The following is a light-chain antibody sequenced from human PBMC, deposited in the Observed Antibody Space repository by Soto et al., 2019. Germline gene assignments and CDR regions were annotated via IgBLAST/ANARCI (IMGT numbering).Light chain of an antibody. CDR1: QSISSW. J-gene: IGKJ2*01. Sequence: DIQMTQSPSTLSASVGDRVTITCRASQSISSWLAWYQQKPGKAPKRLIYKASSLDSGVPSRFSGSGSGTEFTLTISSLQPDDFATYDCQQYNSYPFTFGQGTKLEIK. CDR2: KAS. CDR3: QQYNSYPFT. V-gene: IGKV1-5*03.